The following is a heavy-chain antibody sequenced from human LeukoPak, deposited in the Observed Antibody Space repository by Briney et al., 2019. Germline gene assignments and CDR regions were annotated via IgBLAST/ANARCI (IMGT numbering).Heavy chain of an antibody. Sequence: SETLSLTCTVSGGTISSYYWSWIRQPPGKGLQWIGCIHYSGSTNYNPSLKSRVTISVDTSKNQFSLKLSSVTAADTAVYYCARTTMVRGTYYMDVWGKGTTVTISS. CDR1: GGTISSYY. D-gene: IGHD3-10*01. CDR3: ARTTMVRGTYYMDV. CDR2: IHYSGST. V-gene: IGHV4-59*01. J-gene: IGHJ6*03.